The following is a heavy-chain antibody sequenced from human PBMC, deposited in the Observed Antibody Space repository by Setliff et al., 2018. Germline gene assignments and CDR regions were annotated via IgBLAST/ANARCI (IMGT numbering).Heavy chain of an antibody. CDR3: VRPGGTTVVARHFDY. J-gene: IGHJ4*01. CDR2: ISYSGTP. D-gene: IGHD2-15*01. V-gene: IGHV4-39*01. Sequence: SETLSLTCAVSGSSISANHYWGWIRQAPGSGLEWIGSISYSGTPYYNASVESRVTISIDTSRNQFSLELRSVTVADTATYYCVRPGGTTVVARHFDYWGSGILVTVSS. CDR1: GSSISANHY.